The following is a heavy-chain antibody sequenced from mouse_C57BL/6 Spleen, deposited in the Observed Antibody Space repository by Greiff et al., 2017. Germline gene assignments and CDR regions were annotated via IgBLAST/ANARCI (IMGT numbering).Heavy chain of an antibody. CDR2: ISGGGGNT. CDR1: GFTFSSYT. Sequence: EVQLVESGGGLVKPGGSLKLSCAASGFTFSSYTMSWVRQTPEKRLEWVATISGGGGNTYYPDSVKGRFTISRDNAKNTLYLQMSSLRSEDTALYYCARQGYLYYFDYWGQGTTLTVSS. J-gene: IGHJ2*01. CDR3: ARQGYLYYFDY. V-gene: IGHV5-9*01. D-gene: IGHD3-1*01.